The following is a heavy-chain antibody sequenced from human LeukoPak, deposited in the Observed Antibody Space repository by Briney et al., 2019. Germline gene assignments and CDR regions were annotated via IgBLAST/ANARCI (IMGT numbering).Heavy chain of an antibody. D-gene: IGHD3-10*01. V-gene: IGHV3-30*02. CDR1: GFTFSSYG. J-gene: IGHJ4*02. Sequence: PGGSLRLSCAASGFTFSSYGMHWVRQAPGKGLEWVAFIRYDGSNKYYADSVKGRFTISRDNAKNSLYLQMNSLRAEDTAVYYCARADYYGSGSYYKEWGQGTLVTVSS. CDR3: ARADYYGSGSYYKE. CDR2: IRYDGSNK.